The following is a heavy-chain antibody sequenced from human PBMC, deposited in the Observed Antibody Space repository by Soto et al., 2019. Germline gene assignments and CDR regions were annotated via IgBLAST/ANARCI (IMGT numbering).Heavy chain of an antibody. CDR1: GYSISSGYY. D-gene: IGHD4-17*01. V-gene: IGHV4-38-2*01. CDR2: IYHSGST. J-gene: IGHJ4*02. CDR3: ASYYGDYFY. Sequence: PSETLSLTCAVSGYSISSGYYWGWIRQPPGKGLEWIGSIYHSGSTYYNPPLKSRVTISVDTSKNQFSLKLSSVTAADTAVYYCASYYGDYFYWGQGTLVTVSS.